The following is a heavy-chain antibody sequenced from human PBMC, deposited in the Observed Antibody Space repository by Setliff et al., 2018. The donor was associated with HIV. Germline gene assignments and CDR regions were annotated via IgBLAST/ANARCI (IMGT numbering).Heavy chain of an antibody. CDR1: GGSISSNNDH. Sequence: KASETLSLTCTVSGGSISSNNDHWGWIRQPPGKGPEWIGSISHSGNTYHNPSLQSRVTISLDMSKSQFSLKLRSMSAADTAVYYCARDPHYFDTSGYYSYFYFDFWGQGMLVTVS. CDR2: ISHSGNT. V-gene: IGHV4-39*07. D-gene: IGHD3-22*01. CDR3: ARDPHYFDTSGYYSYFYFDF. J-gene: IGHJ4*02.